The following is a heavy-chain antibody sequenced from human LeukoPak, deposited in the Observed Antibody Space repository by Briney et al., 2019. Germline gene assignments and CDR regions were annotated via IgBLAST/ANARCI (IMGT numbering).Heavy chain of an antibody. CDR3: AKALYALYYYGMDV. J-gene: IGHJ6*02. CDR1: GFPFSTYW. Sequence: PGGSLRLSCAASGFPFSTYWITWVRQAPGKGLEWVSLISGDGGSTYYADSVKGRFTISRDNSKNSLYLQMNSLRTEDTALYYCAKALYALYYYGMDVWGQGTTVTVSS. D-gene: IGHD5/OR15-5a*01. CDR2: ISGDGGST. V-gene: IGHV3-43*02.